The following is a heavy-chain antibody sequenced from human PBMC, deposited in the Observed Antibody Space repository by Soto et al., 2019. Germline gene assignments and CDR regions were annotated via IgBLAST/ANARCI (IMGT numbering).Heavy chain of an antibody. J-gene: IGHJ3*02. CDR3: ARPTLRFLEYDAFDI. V-gene: IGHV3-21*01. D-gene: IGHD3-3*01. Sequence: GGSLRLSCAASGFTFSSYSMNWVRQAPGKGLEWVSSISSSSSYIYYADSVKGRFTISRDNAKNSLYLQMNSLRAEDTVVYYCARPTLRFLEYDAFDIWGQGTMVTVSS. CDR1: GFTFSSYS. CDR2: ISSSSSYI.